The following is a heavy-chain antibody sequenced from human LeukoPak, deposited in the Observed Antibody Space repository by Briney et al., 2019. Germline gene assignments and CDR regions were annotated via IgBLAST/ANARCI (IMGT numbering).Heavy chain of an antibody. CDR1: GFTFSSYA. V-gene: IGHV3-23*01. CDR3: ARVPYYYDSSGYSDY. J-gene: IGHJ4*02. D-gene: IGHD3-22*01. CDR2: ISDSGGRT. Sequence: PGGSLRLSCAASGFTFSSYAMSWVRQAPGKGLEWVSSISDSGGRTYHADSVKGRFTISRDNSKNTLFLQMNSLRAEDTAVYYCARVPYYYDSSGYSDYWGQGTLVTVSS.